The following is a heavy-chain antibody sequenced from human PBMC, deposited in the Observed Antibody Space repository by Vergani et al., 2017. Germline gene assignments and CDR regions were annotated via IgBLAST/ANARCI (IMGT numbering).Heavy chain of an antibody. J-gene: IGHJ6*02. D-gene: IGHD5-12*01. V-gene: IGHV1-69*13. CDR2: IIPIFGTA. CDR3: ARDRGFIVATPMTYYGMDV. Sequence: QVQLVQSGAEVKKPGSSVKVSCQASGGTFSSFAISWVRQAPGQGLEWMGRIIPIFGTANYAQKFQGRVTITADESTSTAYMELSSLRSEDTAVYYCARDRGFIVATPMTYYGMDVWGQGTTVTVSS. CDR1: GGTFSSFA.